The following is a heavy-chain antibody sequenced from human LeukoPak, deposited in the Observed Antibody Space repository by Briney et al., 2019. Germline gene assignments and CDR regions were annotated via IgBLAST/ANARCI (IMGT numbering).Heavy chain of an antibody. CDR2: ISGSGGST. J-gene: IGHJ4*02. D-gene: IGHD3-16*02. Sequence: PGGSLRLSCAASGFTFSSYAMSWVRQAPGKGLEWVSAISGSGGSTYYADSVKGRFTISRDNSKNTLYLQMNSLRAEDTAVYYCAKEKKNYDYVWGSYRETYYFDYWGQGTLVTVSS. CDR1: GFTFSSYA. CDR3: AKEKKNYDYVWGSYRETYYFDY. V-gene: IGHV3-23*01.